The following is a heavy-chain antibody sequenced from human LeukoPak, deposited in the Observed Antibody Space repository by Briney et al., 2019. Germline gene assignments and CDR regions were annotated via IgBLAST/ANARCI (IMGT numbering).Heavy chain of an antibody. CDR2: IYSGGRT. CDR3: ARERAVAGLFDY. D-gene: IGHD6-19*01. Sequence: PGGSLRLSCAASGFXISNNYISWVRQAPGKGLEWVSVIYSGGRTYYADSVKGRFTISRDNSKHTLYLQMNSLRAEDTAVYYCARERAVAGLFDYWGQGTLVTVSS. CDR1: GFXISNNY. V-gene: IGHV3-66*01. J-gene: IGHJ4*02.